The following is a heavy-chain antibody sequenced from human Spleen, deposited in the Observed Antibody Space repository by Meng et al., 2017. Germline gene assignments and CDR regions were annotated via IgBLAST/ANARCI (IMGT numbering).Heavy chain of an antibody. D-gene: IGHD6-13*01. J-gene: IGHJ4*02. CDR2: IDPKSDNT. V-gene: IGHV1-2*06. CDR1: GYTLTSYA. CDR3: ARDEDISAAGYLLGDF. Sequence: VQLVQSGSELRQPGASVKVSCKAYGYTLTSYAINWLRQAPGQGLEWMGRIDPKSDNTHYAQKFQGRVTMTRDTSISTAYMELSGLRSDDTAVYYCARDEDISAAGYLLGDFWGQGTLVTVSS.